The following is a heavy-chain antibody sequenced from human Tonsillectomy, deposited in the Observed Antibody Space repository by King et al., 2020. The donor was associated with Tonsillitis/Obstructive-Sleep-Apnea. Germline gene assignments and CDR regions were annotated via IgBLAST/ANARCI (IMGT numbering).Heavy chain of an antibody. CDR2: ISAYNGDT. V-gene: IGHV1-18*01. D-gene: IGHD3-22*01. Sequence: VQSGAEVKKPGASVKVSCKASGYTFTTYGISWVRQAPGQGLEWMGWISAYNGDTNHAQKLQGRVTMTTDTSTSTAYMEVRSLRSDDTAVYYCARDSMSHYYDSSDYYTFDYWGQGTLVTVSS. J-gene: IGHJ4*02. CDR3: ARDSMSHYYDSSDYYTFDY. CDR1: GYTFTTYG.